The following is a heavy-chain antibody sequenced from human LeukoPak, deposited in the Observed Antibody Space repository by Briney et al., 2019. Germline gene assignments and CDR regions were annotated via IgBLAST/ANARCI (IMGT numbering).Heavy chain of an antibody. CDR1: GFSFSSYT. CDR2: ISSSSSYI. J-gene: IGHJ2*01. Sequence: GGSLRLSCAASGFSFSSYTMNWVREAPGEGLEWVSSISSSSSYIYYADSLKGRFTISRDNAKNSLYLQIVCLRAEDTGVYYCARDGRGRDYCGSGSCYWYFDLWGRGTLVTVSS. CDR3: ARDGRGRDYCGSGSCYWYFDL. V-gene: IGHV3-21*01. D-gene: IGHD2-15*01.